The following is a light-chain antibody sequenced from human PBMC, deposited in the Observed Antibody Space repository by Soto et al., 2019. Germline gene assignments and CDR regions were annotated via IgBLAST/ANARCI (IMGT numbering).Light chain of an antibody. CDR3: QESYSALYT. CDR2: AAS. V-gene: IGKV1-39*01. CDR1: QDISTF. Sequence: DIQMPQSPSSLSASVGGSVTITCRASQDISTFLNWDQQNPGKAPRLLIYAASSLESGVPSRFSGNGSGTDFTLTINSLQPEDFATYYCQESYSALYTFGQWTQLES. J-gene: IGKJ2*01.